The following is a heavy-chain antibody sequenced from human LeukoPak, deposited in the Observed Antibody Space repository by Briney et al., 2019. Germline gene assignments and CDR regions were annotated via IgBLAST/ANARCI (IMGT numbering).Heavy chain of an antibody. CDR2: ISGSGGST. J-gene: IGHJ4*02. CDR3: AKSRSKITMIVVPDGY. D-gene: IGHD3-22*01. V-gene: IGHV3-23*01. CDR1: GFTFSSYA. Sequence: PGTSLRLSCAASGFTFSSYAMHWVRQAPGKGLEWVSAISGSGGSTYYADSVKGRFTISRDNSKNTLHLQMNSLRAEDTAVYYCAKSRSKITMIVVPDGYWGQGTLVTVSS.